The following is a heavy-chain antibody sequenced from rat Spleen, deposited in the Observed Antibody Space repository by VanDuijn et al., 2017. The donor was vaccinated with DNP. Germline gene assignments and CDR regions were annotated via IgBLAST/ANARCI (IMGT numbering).Heavy chain of an antibody. D-gene: IGHD1-10*01. J-gene: IGHJ4*01. Sequence: EVQLQESGPGLVKPSQSLSLTCSVTGYSITSNYWGWIRKFPGNKMEWIGHISYSGSTSYNPSRKSPISINKDPSKNKFFLQLNSVTTEDPTTYYCAKYDNNYYYAMDAWGQGTSVTVSS. CDR3: AKYDNNYYYAMDA. CDR1: GYSITSNY. V-gene: IGHV3-1*01. CDR2: ISYSGST.